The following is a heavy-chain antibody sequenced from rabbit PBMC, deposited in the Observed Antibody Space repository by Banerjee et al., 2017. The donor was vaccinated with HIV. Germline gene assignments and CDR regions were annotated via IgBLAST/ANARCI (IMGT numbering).Heavy chain of an antibody. V-gene: IGHV1S40*01. D-gene: IGHD4-1*01. Sequence: QSLEESGGDLVKPGASLTLTCKASGFSFSSSYWICWVRQAPGKGLEWIACIDAGSSGDTYYASWAKGRFTIPKASWTTVTLQMTSLTAADTATYFCARDLAGVVGWNFGLWGPGTLVTVS. CDR2: IDAGSSGDT. CDR1: GFSFSSSYW. CDR3: ARDLAGVVGWNFGL. J-gene: IGHJ4*01.